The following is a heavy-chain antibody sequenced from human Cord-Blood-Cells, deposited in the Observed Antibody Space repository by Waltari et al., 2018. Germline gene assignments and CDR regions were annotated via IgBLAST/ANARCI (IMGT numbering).Heavy chain of an antibody. J-gene: IGHJ4*02. Sequence: EVQLVESGGGLVQPGGSLRLSCAASGFTFSSYSMNWVRPAPAKGLEWVSYISSSSSTIYYADSVKGRFTISRDNAKNSLYLQMNSLRDEDTAVYYCASQHRAHSGSYYFDYWGQGTLVTVSS. CDR2: ISSSSSTI. D-gene: IGHD1-26*01. CDR3: ASQHRAHSGSYYFDY. V-gene: IGHV3-48*02. CDR1: GFTFSSYS.